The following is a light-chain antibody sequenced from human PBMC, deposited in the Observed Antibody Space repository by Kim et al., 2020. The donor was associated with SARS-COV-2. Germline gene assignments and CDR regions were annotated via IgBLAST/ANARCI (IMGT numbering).Light chain of an antibody. CDR2: DVT. Sequence: QSALTQPPSVSGSPGQSVTITCTGTSRDIGSYHRVSWYRQPPGSAPKLIIFDVTERPSGVPDRFSGSKSDTTASLTISGLQPEDEADYYCSSYTLRTTWVFGGGTQLIVL. CDR3: SSYTLRTTWV. J-gene: IGLJ3*02. CDR1: SRDIGSYHR. V-gene: IGLV2-18*02.